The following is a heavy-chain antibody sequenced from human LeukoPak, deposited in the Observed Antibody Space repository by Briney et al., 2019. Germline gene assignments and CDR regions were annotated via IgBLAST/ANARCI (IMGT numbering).Heavy chain of an antibody. CDR1: GFTVSRNY. Sequence: GGSLRLSCAASGFTVSRNYMTWVRQAPGKGLEWLSVIYSGGSTYYADSVKGRFTISRNNSKNTLYLQMNSLRAEDTAVYYCARVDSSGYFNGAFDIWGQGTMVTVSS. D-gene: IGHD3-22*01. CDR2: IYSGGST. V-gene: IGHV3-53*04. CDR3: ARVDSSGYFNGAFDI. J-gene: IGHJ3*02.